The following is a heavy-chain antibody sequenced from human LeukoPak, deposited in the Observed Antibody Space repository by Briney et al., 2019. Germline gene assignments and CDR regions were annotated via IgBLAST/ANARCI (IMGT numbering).Heavy chain of an antibody. V-gene: IGHV3-33*01. CDR3: ARGVRGTTASFDS. CDR2: IWYDGSNQ. D-gene: IGHD1-1*01. CDR1: GFTFSNYA. Sequence: GSLRLSCAASGFTFSNYAMYWVRQAPGKGLEWVAVIWYDGSNQYYGDSVKGRFTISRDNSKNTVYLQMNSLRAEDTAVYYCARGVRGTTASFDSWGQGTLVTVPS. J-gene: IGHJ4*02.